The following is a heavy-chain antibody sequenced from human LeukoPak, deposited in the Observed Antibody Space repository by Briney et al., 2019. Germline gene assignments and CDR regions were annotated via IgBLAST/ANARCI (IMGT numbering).Heavy chain of an antibody. CDR1: GESFSAYY. Sequence: SETLSLTCAVYGESFSAYYWSWIRQPPGKGLEWIGEINHSGRTIYNPSLTSRVTISVDTSKNQFSLKLNSVTAADTAVYYCARDIGGAGYWGQGTLVTVSS. CDR2: INHSGRT. CDR3: ARDIGGAGY. V-gene: IGHV4-34*01. D-gene: IGHD6-19*01. J-gene: IGHJ4*02.